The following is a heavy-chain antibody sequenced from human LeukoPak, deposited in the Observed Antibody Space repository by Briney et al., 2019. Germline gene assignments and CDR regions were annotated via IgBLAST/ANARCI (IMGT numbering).Heavy chain of an antibody. V-gene: IGHV3-74*01. CDR3: ARPETQYSSGLDGFDI. CDR2: INSDVSRT. Sequence: PGGSLRLSCAASGFTFSTYWMHWVRQAPGKGLVWGSRINSDVSRTTYADSGKGRFTISRDNAKHTLYLQMNSLRTEDTAVYYCARPETQYSSGLDGFDIWGQGTMVTVSS. CDR1: GFTFSTYW. J-gene: IGHJ3*02. D-gene: IGHD6-19*01.